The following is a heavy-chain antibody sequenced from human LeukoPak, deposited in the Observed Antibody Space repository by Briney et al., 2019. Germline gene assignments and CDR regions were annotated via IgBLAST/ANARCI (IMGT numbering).Heavy chain of an antibody. Sequence: ASVKVSCKVSGYTLTELSMHWVRQAPGQGLEWMGWINPNSGGTNYAQKFQGRVTMTRDTSISTAYMELSRLRSDDTAVYYCARSPDYGDYTSDWYFDLWGRGTLVTVSS. D-gene: IGHD4-17*01. J-gene: IGHJ2*01. CDR3: ARSPDYGDYTSDWYFDL. CDR2: INPNSGGT. V-gene: IGHV1-2*02. CDR1: GYTLTELS.